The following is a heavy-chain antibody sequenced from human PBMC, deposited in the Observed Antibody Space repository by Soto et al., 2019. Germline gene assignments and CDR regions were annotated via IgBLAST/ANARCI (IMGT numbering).Heavy chain of an antibody. CDR1: GFTFSNYV. CDR2: ITGSGGSI. V-gene: IGHV3-23*01. Sequence: EVQLLESGGGLVQPGGSLRLSCAASGFTFSNYVMNWVRQAPGKGLEWVSAITGSGGSIYYADSVKGRFTMSRDDPKNTLYLQMNSLRAEDTAVYYCAKIRDYYDSSGYPPYFFDYWGQGTLVTVSS. CDR3: AKIRDYYDSSGYPPYFFDY. J-gene: IGHJ4*02. D-gene: IGHD3-22*01.